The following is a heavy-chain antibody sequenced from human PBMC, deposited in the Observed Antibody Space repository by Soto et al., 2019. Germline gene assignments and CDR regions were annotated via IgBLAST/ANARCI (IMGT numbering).Heavy chain of an antibody. CDR1: GFTFSNYG. D-gene: IGHD1-1*01. Sequence: QVQVVESGGGVVQPGRSLRLSCATSGFTFSNYGMHWVRQAPGKGLEWVAVIWHDGQNKYYADSVKGRFTISRDNSRNTLFLQMDSLRAEDPAVYHCARDSGNDDAIDYWVEGALVTVSS. V-gene: IGHV3-33*01. CDR3: ARDSGNDDAIDY. CDR2: IWHDGQNK. J-gene: IGHJ4*02.